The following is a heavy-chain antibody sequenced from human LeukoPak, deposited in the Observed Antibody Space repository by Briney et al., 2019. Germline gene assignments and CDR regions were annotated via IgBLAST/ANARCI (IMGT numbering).Heavy chain of an antibody. V-gene: IGHV4-34*01. D-gene: IGHD3-3*01. CDR1: GGSFSGYY. J-gene: IGHJ3*02. CDR3: ARQNGITIFGVVMYDAFDI. CDR2: INHSGST. Sequence: SETLSVTCAVYGGSFSGYYWSWIRQPPGKELEWIGEINHSGSTNYNPSLKSRVTISVDTSKNQFSLKLSSVTAADTAVYYCARQNGITIFGVVMYDAFDIWGQGTMVTVSS.